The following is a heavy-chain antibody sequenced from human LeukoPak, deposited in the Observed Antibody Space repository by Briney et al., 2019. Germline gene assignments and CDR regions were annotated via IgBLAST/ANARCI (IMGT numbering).Heavy chain of an antibody. Sequence: ASVKVSCKTSGYTFTSYYMHWVRRAPGQGLEWMGIINPSGGSTSYAQKFQGRVTMTRDTSTSTVYMELSSLRSEDTAVYYCARGDYDFWSGYYTGNWFDPWGQGTLVTVSS. V-gene: IGHV1-46*03. CDR3: ARGDYDFWSGYYTGNWFDP. CDR2: INPSGGST. D-gene: IGHD3-3*01. CDR1: GYTFTSYY. J-gene: IGHJ5*02.